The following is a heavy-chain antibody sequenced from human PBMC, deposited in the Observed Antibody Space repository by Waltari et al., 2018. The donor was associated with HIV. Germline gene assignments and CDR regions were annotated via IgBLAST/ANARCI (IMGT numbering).Heavy chain of an antibody. CDR2: IEYSGST. V-gene: IGHV4-59*01. CDR1: GGSISSYY. CDR3: ARGPHSYYGMDV. J-gene: IGHJ6*02. Sequence: QVQLQESGPGLVKPSETLSLTCTVSGGSISSYYWSWIRKPPGKGLEWIGYIEYSGSTHYTPSRKSRVTISVDTSNNQFSLKLSSVTAADTAVYYWARGPHSYYGMDVWGQGTTVTVSS.